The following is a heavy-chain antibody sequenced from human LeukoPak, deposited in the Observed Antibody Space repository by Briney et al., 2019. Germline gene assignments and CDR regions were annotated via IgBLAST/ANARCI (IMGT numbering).Heavy chain of an antibody. CDR3: AKDLGRDSGFFDY. D-gene: IGHD1-26*01. CDR1: AFTFSDYA. CDR2: ISDSGSST. J-gene: IGHJ4*02. Sequence: GGSLRLSWVASAFTFSDYAMNWVRQVPGQGLGWVSRISDSGSSTYYADSVKGRFTISRDNSKNTLYLQMTSLRAEDTAIYYCAKDLGRDSGFFDYRGQGAPVTVSP. V-gene: IGHV3-23*01.